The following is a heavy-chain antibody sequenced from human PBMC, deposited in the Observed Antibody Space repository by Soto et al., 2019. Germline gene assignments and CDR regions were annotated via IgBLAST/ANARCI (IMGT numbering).Heavy chain of an antibody. D-gene: IGHD5-18*01. J-gene: IGHJ4*02. Sequence: EVQLLESGGGLVQPGGSLRLSCAASGFTFSSYAMSWVRQAPGKGLEWVSAISGSGGSTYYADSVKGRFTISRDNSKNTLYLQRNSLRAEDTAVYYCAKVRGYSYGPEYYFDYWGQGTLVTVSS. V-gene: IGHV3-23*01. CDR3: AKVRGYSYGPEYYFDY. CDR1: GFTFSSYA. CDR2: ISGSGGST.